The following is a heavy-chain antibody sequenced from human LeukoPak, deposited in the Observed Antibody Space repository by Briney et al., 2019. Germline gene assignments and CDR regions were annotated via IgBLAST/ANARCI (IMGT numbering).Heavy chain of an antibody. Sequence: PSETLSLTCTVSGGSTSSYYWSWIRQPPGKGLEWIGYIYYSGSTNYNPSLKSRVTISVDTSKNQFSLKLSSVTAADTAVYYCARGGLDDAFDIWGQGTMVTVSS. D-gene: IGHD6-19*01. V-gene: IGHV4-59*01. J-gene: IGHJ3*02. CDR1: GGSTSSYY. CDR3: ARGGLDDAFDI. CDR2: IYYSGST.